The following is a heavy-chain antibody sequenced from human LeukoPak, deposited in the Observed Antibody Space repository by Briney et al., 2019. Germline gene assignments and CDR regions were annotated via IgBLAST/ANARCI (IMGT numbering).Heavy chain of an antibody. CDR3: ARDFGDHRIDY. D-gene: IGHD4-17*01. Sequence: SQTLSLTCTVAGGSISSGDYYWSWIRQPPGKGLEWIGYIYNSGSTHYNPSLKSRVTISVDTSKNQFSLKLSSVTAADTAIYYCARDFGDHRIDYWGQGTLVTVSS. V-gene: IGHV4-30-4*01. J-gene: IGHJ4*02. CDR1: GGSISSGDYY. CDR2: IYNSGST.